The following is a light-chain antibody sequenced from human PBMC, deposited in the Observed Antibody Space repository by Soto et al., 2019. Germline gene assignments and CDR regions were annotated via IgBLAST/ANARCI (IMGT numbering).Light chain of an antibody. Sequence: DGVMTQSPDSLAVSLGERATINCKTSQSVLHSSNNENSLAWYQQKAGQRPKLLIYRASTRESGVPDRISGSGSGTDFTLTISSLQAEDVAVYYCQQYYTAIAFGQGTRLEIK. CDR3: QQYYTAIA. CDR2: RAS. V-gene: IGKV4-1*01. J-gene: IGKJ5*01. CDR1: QSVLHSSNNENS.